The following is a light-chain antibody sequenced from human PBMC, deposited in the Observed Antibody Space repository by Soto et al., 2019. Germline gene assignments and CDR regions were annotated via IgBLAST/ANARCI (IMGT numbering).Light chain of an antibody. J-gene: IGKJ4*01. CDR2: GSS. Sequence: DIQMTQSPSSLSASVGDRVTITFRASQTISDYLHWYQQKPGKAPTLLIYGSSSLQTGVPPRFSGSGSGTEFTLTISSLQPEDFGTYYCQQTYDSLVSFGGGTKVDIK. CDR3: QQTYDSLVS. CDR1: QTISDY. V-gene: IGKV1-39*01.